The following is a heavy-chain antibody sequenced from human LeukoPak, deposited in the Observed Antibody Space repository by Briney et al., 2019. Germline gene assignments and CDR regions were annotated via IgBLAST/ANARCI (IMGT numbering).Heavy chain of an antibody. D-gene: IGHD4-17*01. Sequence: ASVKVSCKASGYTFTSYGISWVRQAPGQGLEWMGWINPNSGGTNYAQKFQGRVTMTRDTSISTAYMELSRLRSDDTAVYYCAREVGTPPVTTDFDYWGQGTLVTVSS. CDR1: GYTFTSYG. CDR3: AREVGTPPVTTDFDY. CDR2: INPNSGGT. V-gene: IGHV1-2*02. J-gene: IGHJ4*02.